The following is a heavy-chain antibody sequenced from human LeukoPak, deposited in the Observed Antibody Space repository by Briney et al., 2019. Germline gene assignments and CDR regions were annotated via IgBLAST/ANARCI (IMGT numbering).Heavy chain of an antibody. CDR1: GFTFSSYS. V-gene: IGHV3-48*04. J-gene: IGHJ4*02. CDR2: ISSSTSTI. Sequence: PGGSLRLSCAASGFTFSSYSMNWVRQAPGKGLEWVSYISSSTSTIYYADSVKGRFTISRDNAKNSLCLQMNSLRAEDTAVYYCAKDRSIGTYYTFDSWGQGTLVTVSS. CDR3: AKDRSIGTYYTFDS. D-gene: IGHD1-26*01.